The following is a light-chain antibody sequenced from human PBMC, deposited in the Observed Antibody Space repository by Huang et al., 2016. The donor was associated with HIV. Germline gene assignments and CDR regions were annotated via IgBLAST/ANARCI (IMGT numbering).Light chain of an antibody. CDR2: DAS. V-gene: IGKV3-11*01. CDR3: QQRSNWPWT. J-gene: IGKJ1*01. CDR1: QSVNSY. Sequence: IVLTQSPAPLSLSPGERTTLSCRASQSVNSYLACYQQKPGQAPRLLIYDASNRATGIPARFSGSGSGTDFTLTISSLGPEDFAVYYCQQRSNWPWTFGQGTKVEIK.